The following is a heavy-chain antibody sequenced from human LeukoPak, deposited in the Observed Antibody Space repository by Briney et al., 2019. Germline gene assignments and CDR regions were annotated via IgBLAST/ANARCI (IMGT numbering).Heavy chain of an antibody. D-gene: IGHD6-19*01. Sequence: PGGSLRLSCAASGFTFNDYTIMWVRQAPGKGLEYVSSITSRSTYIYYADSVKGRFTISRDNAKNSLYLQMNSLRTEDTAVYYCARVPLGYLGYSSARYTDYWGQGALVSVSS. J-gene: IGHJ4*02. CDR1: GFTFNDYT. CDR2: ITSRSTYI. V-gene: IGHV3-21*01. CDR3: ARVPLGYLGYSSARYTDY.